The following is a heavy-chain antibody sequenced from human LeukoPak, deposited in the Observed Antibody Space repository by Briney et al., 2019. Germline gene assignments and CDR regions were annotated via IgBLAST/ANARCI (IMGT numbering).Heavy chain of an antibody. CDR3: ARDKDIYYGSGRFDP. CDR1: GDSVSSDSYT. Sequence: SDTLSLTCTVSGDSVSSDSYTWTWIRQPPGKGLEWIGHIYDNRISNYNPSLKSRVMISAGTSKNQFSLKLRSVTAADTAVYYCARDKDIYYGSGRFDPWGQGTLVTVSS. CDR2: IYDNRIS. V-gene: IGHV4-61*01. J-gene: IGHJ5*02. D-gene: IGHD3-10*01.